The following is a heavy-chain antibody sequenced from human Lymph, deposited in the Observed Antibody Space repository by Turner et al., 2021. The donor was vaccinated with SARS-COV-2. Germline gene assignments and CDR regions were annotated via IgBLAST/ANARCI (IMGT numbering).Heavy chain of an antibody. D-gene: IGHD1-26*01. V-gene: IGHV3-30-3*01. J-gene: IGHJ4*02. Sequence: QVQLWESGGGVVQPGRSLRLSCAASGFTFSSYAMYWVRQAPGKGLEWVAVISYDGSNKYYADSVKGRFTISRDNSKNTLYLQMNSLRAEDTAVYYCARPKSGSYFSPFDYWGQGTLVTVSS. CDR3: ARPKSGSYFSPFDY. CDR2: ISYDGSNK. CDR1: GFTFSSYA.